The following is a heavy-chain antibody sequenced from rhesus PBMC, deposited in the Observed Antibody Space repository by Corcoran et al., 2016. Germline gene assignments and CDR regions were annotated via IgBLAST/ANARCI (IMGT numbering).Heavy chain of an antibody. J-gene: IGHJ2*01. D-gene: IGHD5-42*01. CDR1: GYSISSGYY. CDR3: ARVGSSWSEWDTVGTEWYFDL. CDR2: IYGSGGSN. V-gene: IGHV4S14*01. Sequence: QVQLQESGPGLVKPSETLSLTCAVSGYSISSGYYWGWIRQPPGQGLAWIGSIYGSGGSNYLNPSLKSGVTLSVDTSKNQFSLKLSSVTAADTAVYYCARVGSSWSEWDTVGTEWYFDLWGPGTPITISS.